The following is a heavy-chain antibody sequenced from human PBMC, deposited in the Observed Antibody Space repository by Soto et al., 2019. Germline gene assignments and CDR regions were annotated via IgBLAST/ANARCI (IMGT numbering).Heavy chain of an antibody. V-gene: IGHV3-23*01. CDR3: ARDGGYYDFVSGYFDYYYYYMDV. J-gene: IGHJ6*03. CDR2: IGGSGGST. CDR1: GFTFSTYG. Sequence: GGSLRLSCAASGFTFSTYGMSWVRQAPGKGLEWVSLIGGSGGSTYYADSVKGRFTISRDNAKNTLYLQMNSLRAEDTAVYYCARDGGYYDFVSGYFDYYYYYMDVWGKGTKVTGSS. D-gene: IGHD3-3*01.